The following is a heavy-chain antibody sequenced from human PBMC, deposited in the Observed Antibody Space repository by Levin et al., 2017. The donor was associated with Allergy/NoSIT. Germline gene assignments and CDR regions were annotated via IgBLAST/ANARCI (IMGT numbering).Heavy chain of an antibody. V-gene: IGHV4-59*01. Sequence: SETLSLTCTVSGFSISSFYWSWIRQPPGKGLEWIGYVHSSGNTNYNPSLKSRVTMSADTSKNQFSLKLSSVTPADTAVYYCARGTRSSIVHYFDYWGQGTLATVSS. J-gene: IGHJ4*02. D-gene: IGHD6-13*01. CDR1: GFSISSFY. CDR3: ARGTRSSIVHYFDY. CDR2: VHSSGNT.